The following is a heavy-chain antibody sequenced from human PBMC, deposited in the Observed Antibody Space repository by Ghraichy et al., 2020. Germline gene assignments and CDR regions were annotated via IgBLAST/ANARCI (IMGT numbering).Heavy chain of an antibody. CDR1: GFTFSSYS. Sequence: GGSLRLSCAASGFTFSSYSMNWVRQAPGKGLEWVSYISSSSSTIYYADSVKGRFTISRDNAKNSLYLQMNSLRDEDTAVYYCARDMGLMIAYCGGDCYSEFDYWGQGTLVTVSS. CDR2: ISSSSSTI. CDR3: ARDMGLMIAYCGGDCYSEFDY. D-gene: IGHD2-21*02. J-gene: IGHJ4*02. V-gene: IGHV3-48*02.